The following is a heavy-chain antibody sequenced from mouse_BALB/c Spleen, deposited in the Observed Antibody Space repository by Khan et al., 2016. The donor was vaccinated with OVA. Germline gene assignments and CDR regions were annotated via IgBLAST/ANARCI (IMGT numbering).Heavy chain of an antibody. CDR1: GFNIKDYY. Sequence: VQLKQSGAELVRSGASVKLSCTASGFNIKDYYMHWVKQRPEQGLEWIGWIDPENGDTEYAPKFQGKATMTADTSSNTAYLKLRSLTSEDTAVYYCNAGYFDYWGQGTTLTVSS. CDR3: NAGYFDY. CDR2: IDPENGDT. J-gene: IGHJ2*01. V-gene: IGHV14-4*02.